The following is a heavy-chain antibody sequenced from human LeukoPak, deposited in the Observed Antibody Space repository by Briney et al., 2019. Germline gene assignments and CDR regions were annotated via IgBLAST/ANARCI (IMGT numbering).Heavy chain of an antibody. CDR1: GFTFSTYS. CDR3: AKDVVPDSGWDLDY. CDR2: IYPSGDST. J-gene: IGHJ4*02. D-gene: IGHD6-19*01. Sequence: PGGSLRLSCAAPGFTFSTYSMTWVRQGPGKGLEWVSSIYPSGDSTFYADSVKGRFTISRDNSKNTLYLQMSSLRTEDTAIYYCAKDVVPDSGWDLDYWGQGTLVTVSS. V-gene: IGHV3-23*01.